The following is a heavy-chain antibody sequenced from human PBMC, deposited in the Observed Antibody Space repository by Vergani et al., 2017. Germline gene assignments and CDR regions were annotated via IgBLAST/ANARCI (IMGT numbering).Heavy chain of an antibody. CDR3: TRRSGIVYDIFSGTQYFFYF. D-gene: IGHD3-9*01. V-gene: IGHV4-34*01. CDR2: INHSGST. Sequence: QVQLQQWGAGLLKPSETLSLTCAVYGGSFSGYNWSWIRKPQGKGLEWVGEINHSGSTNYNPSLKSRGTISVDTSKNQFSLKLSSVTAADTAVYYCTRRSGIVYDIFSGTQYFFYFWGQGTLVTVSS. CDR1: GGSFSGYN. J-gene: IGHJ4*02.